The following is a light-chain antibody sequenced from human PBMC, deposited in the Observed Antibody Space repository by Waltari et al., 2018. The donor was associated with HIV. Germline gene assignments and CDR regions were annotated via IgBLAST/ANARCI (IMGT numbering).Light chain of an antibody. V-gene: IGLV2-14*01. J-gene: IGLJ2*01. CDR2: EVR. CDR3: SSYTTSTTPVL. Sequence: QSALTQPASVSGSPGQSITISCTGTSSDVGGYNYVSWYQQHPGKAPKLLISEVRKRPSGISNRFSGSKSGNTASLTISGRQTEDEADYYCSSYTTSTTPVLFGGVTKLTVV. CDR1: SSDVGGYNY.